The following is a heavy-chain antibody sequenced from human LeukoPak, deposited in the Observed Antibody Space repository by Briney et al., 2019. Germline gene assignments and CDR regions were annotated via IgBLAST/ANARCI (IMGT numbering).Heavy chain of an antibody. J-gene: IGHJ4*02. V-gene: IGHV4-59*01. CDR1: GGSISTYY. D-gene: IGHD5-12*01. CDR3: AREYSAFDY. CDR2: IHYTGST. Sequence: SETLSLTCTVSGGSISTYYWSWIRQPPGKGLEWIGYIHYTGSTSYNPSLKSRVTTSVDTSKNRLSLELTSVTAADTAVYYCAREYSAFDYWGQGILVIVSP.